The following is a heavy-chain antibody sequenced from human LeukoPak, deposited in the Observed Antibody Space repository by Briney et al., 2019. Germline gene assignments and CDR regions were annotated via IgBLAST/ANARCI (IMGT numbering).Heavy chain of an antibody. CDR3: ARQTGSGLFILP. Sequence: SETLSLTCTVSGGSISSSSYYWCWIRQPPGKGLEWIGSIYYSANTYYNASLKSQVSISIDTSKNQFSLRLTSVTAADTAVYYCARQTGSGLFILPGGQGTLVTVSS. D-gene: IGHD3/OR15-3a*01. CDR1: GGSISSSSYY. V-gene: IGHV4-39*01. CDR2: IYYSANT. J-gene: IGHJ4*02.